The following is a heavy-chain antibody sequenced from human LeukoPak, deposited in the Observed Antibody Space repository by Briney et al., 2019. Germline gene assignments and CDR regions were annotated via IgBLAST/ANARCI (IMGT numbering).Heavy chain of an antibody. CDR3: ARFDYYYYGMDV. J-gene: IGHJ6*02. V-gene: IGHV3-48*03. Sequence: PGGSLRLSCAASGFTFSNYEMNWVRKAPGKGLEWISYISRSGSTIYYADSVKGRFTISRDNAKKSLFLQMNSLRAEDTAVYFCARFDYYYYGMDVWGQGTTVTVSS. CDR1: GFTFSNYE. CDR2: ISRSGSTI.